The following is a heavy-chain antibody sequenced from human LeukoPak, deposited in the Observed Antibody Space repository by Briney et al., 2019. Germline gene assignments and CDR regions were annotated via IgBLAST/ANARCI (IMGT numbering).Heavy chain of an antibody. J-gene: IGHJ4*02. V-gene: IGHV3-21*01. CDR1: GFTFSTST. Sequence: GGSLRLSCAASGFTFSTSTMSWVRQAAGKGLEWVSSISSASRTMYSADSVKGRFTISRDNAEHSLYLQMNSLRAEDTTVYYCARDSGIGSRYIDYWGQGTLVTVSS. CDR3: ARDSGIGSRYIDY. CDR2: ISSASRTM. D-gene: IGHD2-15*01.